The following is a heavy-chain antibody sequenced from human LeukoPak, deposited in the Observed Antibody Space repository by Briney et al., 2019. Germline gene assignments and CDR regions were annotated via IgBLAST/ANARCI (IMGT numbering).Heavy chain of an antibody. CDR1: GGSISSSSYY. CDR3: ARELVVATHINWFDP. V-gene: IGHV4-39*07. CDR2: IYYSGST. D-gene: IGHD5-12*01. Sequence: SETLSLTCTVSGGSISSSSYYWGWIRQPPGKGLEWIGSIYYSGSTYYNPSLKSRVTISVDTSKNQFSLKLSSVTAADTAVYYCARELVVATHINWFDPWGQGTLVTVSS. J-gene: IGHJ5*02.